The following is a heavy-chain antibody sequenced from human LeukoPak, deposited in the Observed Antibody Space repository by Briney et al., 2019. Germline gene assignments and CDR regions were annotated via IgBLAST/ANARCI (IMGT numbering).Heavy chain of an antibody. D-gene: IGHD6-13*01. CDR2: INPSGGST. J-gene: IGHJ4*02. CDR3: ARDLAMSLVSRYSSSWS. CDR1: GYTFTSYY. V-gene: IGHV1-46*01. Sequence: ASVKVSCKASGYTFTSYYMHWVRQAPGQGLEWMGIINPSGGSTSYAQKFQGRVTMTRDTSTSTVYMELSSLRSEDTAVYYCARDLAMSLVSRYSSSWSWGQGTLVTVSS.